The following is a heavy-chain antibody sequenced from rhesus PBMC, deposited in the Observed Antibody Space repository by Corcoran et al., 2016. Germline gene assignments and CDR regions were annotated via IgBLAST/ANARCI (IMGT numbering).Heavy chain of an antibody. D-gene: IGHD3S6*01. CDR3: TTANLGDY. CDR2: IGGSSGST. J-gene: IGHJ4*01. CDR1: GGSISGYW. V-gene: IGHV4-165*01. Sequence: QVKLQESGPGLVKPLETLSLTCAVSGGSISGYWWGWLRQPPGKGLEWIGYIGGSSGSTYYNPSLKSRVTISTDTSKNQFSLKLSSVTAADTAVYYCTTANLGDYWGQGVLVTVSS.